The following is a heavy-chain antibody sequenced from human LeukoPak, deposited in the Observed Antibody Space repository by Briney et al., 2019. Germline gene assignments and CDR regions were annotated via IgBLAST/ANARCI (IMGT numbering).Heavy chain of an antibody. CDR1: GYTFTSYY. CDR3: ARDGAPSMVRGVIKILYWYFDL. J-gene: IGHJ2*01. Sequence: RASVKVSCKASGYTFTSYYMHWVRQAPGQGLEWMGIINPSGGSTSYAQKFQGRVTMTRDTSTSTVYMELSSLRSEDTAVYYCARDGAPSMVRGVIKILYWYFDLWGRGTLVTVSS. D-gene: IGHD3-10*01. V-gene: IGHV1-46*01. CDR2: INPSGGST.